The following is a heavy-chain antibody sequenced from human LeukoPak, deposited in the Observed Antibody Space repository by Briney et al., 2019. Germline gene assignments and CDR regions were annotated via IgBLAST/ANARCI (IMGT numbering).Heavy chain of an antibody. CDR3: TRETMIVAYYFDY. J-gene: IGHJ4*02. Sequence: PGGSLRLSCAASGFTFSSYGMSWVRQAPGKGLEWVSAISGSGGSTYYADSVKGRFTISRDNSKNTLYLQMNSLRAEDTAVYYCTRETMIVAYYFDYWGQGTLVTVSS. CDR1: GFTFSSYG. V-gene: IGHV3-23*01. D-gene: IGHD3-22*01. CDR2: ISGSGGST.